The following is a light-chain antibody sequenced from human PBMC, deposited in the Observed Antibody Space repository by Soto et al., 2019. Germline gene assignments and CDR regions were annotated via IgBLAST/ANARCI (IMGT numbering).Light chain of an antibody. J-gene: IGKJ1*01. CDR3: QQFNSYPQT. CDR1: QGITSA. CDR2: HAS. Sequence: IQLTQSPSSLSASVGDSVTITCRASQGITSALAWYQHKPGKAPQLLIYHASSLESGVPSRFSGSGSGTDFTLTISSLQPEDFAAYYCQQFNSYPQTFGQGTKVEIQ. V-gene: IGKV1-13*02.